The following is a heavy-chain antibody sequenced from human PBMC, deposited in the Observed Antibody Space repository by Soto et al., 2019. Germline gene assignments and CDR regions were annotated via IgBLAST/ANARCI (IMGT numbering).Heavy chain of an antibody. CDR3: ASGTGTTNWFDP. D-gene: IGHD1-7*01. J-gene: IGHJ5*02. V-gene: IGHV3-33*01. Sequence: GSLRLSCAASGFTFSSYGMHWVRQAPGKGLEWVAVIWYDGSNKYYADSVKGRFTISRDNSKNTLYLQMNSLRAEDTAVYYCASGTGTTNWFDPWGQGTLVTVSS. CDR1: GFTFSSYG. CDR2: IWYDGSNK.